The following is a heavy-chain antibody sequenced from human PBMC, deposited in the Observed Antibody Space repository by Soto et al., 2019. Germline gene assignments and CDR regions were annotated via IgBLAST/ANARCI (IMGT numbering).Heavy chain of an antibody. CDR1: GFSFGSYA. J-gene: IGHJ4*02. CDR2: ISGSDGKT. CDR3: ARWSYLDY. D-gene: IGHD3-3*01. Sequence: GGSLRLSCAASGFSFGSYALSWVRQAPGKGLEWVSTISGSDGKTFYADSVKGRFSISRGTSQNTLYLQMNSLRADDTAIYYCARWSYLDYWGQGTRVTVSS. V-gene: IGHV3-23*01.